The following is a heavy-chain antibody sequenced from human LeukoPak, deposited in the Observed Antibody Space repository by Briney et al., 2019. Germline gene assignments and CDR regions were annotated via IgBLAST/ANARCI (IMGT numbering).Heavy chain of an antibody. J-gene: IGHJ4*02. Sequence: ASVKVSCKASGFTFSSSAMQWVRQARGQRLEWMGWIVVGSGNTNYAQKFQERVTITSDMSTSTAYMEPSSLSSEDTAVYYCAAGRYFDLVDYWGQGTLVTVSS. V-gene: IGHV1-58*02. CDR1: GFTFSSSA. CDR2: IVVGSGNT. D-gene: IGHD3-9*01. CDR3: AAGRYFDLVDY.